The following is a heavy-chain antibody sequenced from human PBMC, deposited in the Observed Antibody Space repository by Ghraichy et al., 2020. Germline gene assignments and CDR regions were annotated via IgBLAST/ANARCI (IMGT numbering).Heavy chain of an antibody. CDR3: ARDSPTYCNGGTCFSH. V-gene: IGHV1-2*02. J-gene: IGHJ4*02. CDR1: DNNFTVFY. Sequence: ASVKVSCKAVDNNFTVFYVHWLRQAPGQGLEWMGWINPNSGDTDHAQKFQDRVIMTRDTSVSTAYMELTRLRSDDTAVYYCARDSPTYCNGGTCFSHLGRGTLVTVSS. D-gene: IGHD2-15*01. CDR2: INPNSGDT.